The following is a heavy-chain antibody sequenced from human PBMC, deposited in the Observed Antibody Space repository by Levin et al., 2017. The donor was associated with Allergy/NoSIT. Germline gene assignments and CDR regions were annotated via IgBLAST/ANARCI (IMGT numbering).Heavy chain of an antibody. Sequence: QTGGSLRLSCAASGFTFSSYSMNWVRQAPGKGLEWVSYISSSSSTIYYADSVKGRFTISRDNAKNSLYLQMNSLRDEDTAVYYCARDLSDAITGTTRAFDYWGQGTLVTVSS. CDR2: ISSSSSTI. J-gene: IGHJ4*02. D-gene: IGHD1-7*01. V-gene: IGHV3-48*02. CDR1: GFTFSSYS. CDR3: ARDLSDAITGTTRAFDY.